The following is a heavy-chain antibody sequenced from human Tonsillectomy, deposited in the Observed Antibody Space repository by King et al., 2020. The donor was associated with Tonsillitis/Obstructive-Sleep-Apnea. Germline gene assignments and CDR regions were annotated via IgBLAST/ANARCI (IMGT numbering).Heavy chain of an antibody. CDR1: GFTFSSYA. Sequence: VQLVESGGGVVQPGRSLRLSCATSGFTFSSYAMHWVRQAPGKGLEWVVVISHDGSDKYYADSVKGRFTISRDNSKNTLYLQMNSLRVEDTAVYYCASELYDFWSGYEDSPFDYWGQGTLVTVSS. CDR3: ASELYDFWSGYEDSPFDY. V-gene: IGHV3-30*04. D-gene: IGHD3-3*01. CDR2: ISHDGSDK. J-gene: IGHJ4*02.